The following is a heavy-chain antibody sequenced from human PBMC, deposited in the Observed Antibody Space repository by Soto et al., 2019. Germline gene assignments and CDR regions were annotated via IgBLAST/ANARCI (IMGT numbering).Heavy chain of an antibody. CDR3: VKGGITMVRGVLFAY. Sequence: PGGAVRRSCLASGFTFSTYAMHWVRQAPGKGLEYVSAISNNGGSTYYADSVKGRFTISRDNSKNTLYLQMSSLRTADTAIYYCVKGGITMVRGVLFAYWGQGTPVTVSS. CDR2: ISNNGGST. J-gene: IGHJ4*02. V-gene: IGHV3-64D*06. D-gene: IGHD3-10*01. CDR1: GFTFSTYA.